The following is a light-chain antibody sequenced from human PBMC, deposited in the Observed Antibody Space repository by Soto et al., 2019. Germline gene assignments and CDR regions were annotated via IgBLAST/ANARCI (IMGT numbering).Light chain of an antibody. CDR3: MQGSRWPWT. Sequence: DVVMTQSPLSLPVTLGQPASISCRSSQGLVDTDGNTYLNWFQQTPGQSPRRLISQVSNRDSGVPDRFSGSGWVTDFTLEISGVEADDGGVSFCMQGSRWPWTFGQENMVESK. J-gene: IGKJ1*01. CDR1: QGLVDTDGNTY. V-gene: IGKV2-30*01. CDR2: QVS.